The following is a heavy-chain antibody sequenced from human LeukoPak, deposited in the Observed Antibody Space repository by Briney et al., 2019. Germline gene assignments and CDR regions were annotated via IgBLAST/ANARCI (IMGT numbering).Heavy chain of an antibody. CDR2: IYPNTGAT. J-gene: IGHJ4*02. CDR1: GYTFTGYD. CDR3: GTLLSNGPFDY. V-gene: IGHV1-2*02. Sequence: ASVKVSCKASGYTFTGYDMHWVRQAPGQGPEWMGYIYPNTGATKYAQKLQGRVTMSRDTSISTAYMQLSGLRSDDTAVYYCGTLLSNGPFDYWGQGSLVTVSS.